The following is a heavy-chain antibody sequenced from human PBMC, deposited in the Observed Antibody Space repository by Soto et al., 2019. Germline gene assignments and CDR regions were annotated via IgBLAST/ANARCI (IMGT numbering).Heavy chain of an antibody. Sequence: QVQLQESGPGLVKPSQTLSLTCTVSGGSISSGDYYWSWIRQPPGKGLEWIGYIYHSGSTYYNPPLKRRFTIPVDTSKIHFSRKWGSGTAADTAVYYWAIAVPDGARLAPWAQGTLVTVSS. J-gene: IGHJ5*02. CDR2: IYHSGST. CDR3: AIAVPDGARLAP. V-gene: IGHV4-30-4*01. CDR1: GGSISSGDYY.